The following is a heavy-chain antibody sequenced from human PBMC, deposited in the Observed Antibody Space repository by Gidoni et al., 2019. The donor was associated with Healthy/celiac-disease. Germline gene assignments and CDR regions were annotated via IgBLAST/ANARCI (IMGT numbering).Heavy chain of an antibody. CDR3: ARDGRARPYYFDY. J-gene: IGHJ4*02. CDR1: GFTFSSYS. V-gene: IGHV3-21*01. Sequence: EVQLVESGGGLVKPGGSLRLSCAASGFTFSSYSMNWVRQAPGKGLAWVSTISSSSSYIYYADSVKGRFTISRDNAKNSLYLQMNSLRAEDTAVYYCARDGRARPYYFDYWGQGTLVTVSS. D-gene: IGHD6-6*01. CDR2: ISSSSSYI.